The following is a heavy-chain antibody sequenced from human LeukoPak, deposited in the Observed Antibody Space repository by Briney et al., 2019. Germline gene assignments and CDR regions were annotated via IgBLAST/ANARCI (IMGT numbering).Heavy chain of an antibody. D-gene: IGHD3-22*01. V-gene: IGHV5-51*01. Sequence: GESLKISCKASGYSFTSYWIGWVRQMPGKGLEWMGIIHPGDSDTRYSPSFQGQVTISADKSISTAYLQWTSLKASDTAMYYCARRTGSTGYPFDCWGQGTLVTVSS. CDR2: IHPGDSDT. J-gene: IGHJ4*02. CDR1: GYSFTSYW. CDR3: ARRTGSTGYPFDC.